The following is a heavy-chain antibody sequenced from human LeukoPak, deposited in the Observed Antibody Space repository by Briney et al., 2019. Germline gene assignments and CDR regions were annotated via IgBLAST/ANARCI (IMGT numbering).Heavy chain of an antibody. D-gene: IGHD1-26*01. Sequence: TGGSLRLSCAASGFTFDDYAMHWVRQAPGKGLEWVSGISWNSGSIGYADSVKGRFTISRDNAKSTLYLQMNSLRADDTAVYYCARVRGGSGRSYAADAFDIWGQGTMVTVSS. CDR1: GFTFDDYA. CDR2: ISWNSGSI. J-gene: IGHJ3*02. V-gene: IGHV3-9*01. CDR3: ARVRGGSGRSYAADAFDI.